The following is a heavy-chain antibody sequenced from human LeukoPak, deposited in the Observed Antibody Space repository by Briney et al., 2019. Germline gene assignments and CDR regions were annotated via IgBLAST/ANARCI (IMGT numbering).Heavy chain of an antibody. D-gene: IGHD5-18*01. CDR2: IYPADSDT. CDR3: ARPTDPIYSYAFNY. V-gene: IGHV5-51*01. J-gene: IGHJ4*02. Sequence: GESPKISRKRSGYSFTNYWNAWVRQMPGKGLECMVIIYPADSDTKYNPSFHGHVTISADESISTAYLQWSSLKASDTAIYYCARPTDPIYSYAFNYWGQGTLVTVSS. CDR1: GYSFTNYW.